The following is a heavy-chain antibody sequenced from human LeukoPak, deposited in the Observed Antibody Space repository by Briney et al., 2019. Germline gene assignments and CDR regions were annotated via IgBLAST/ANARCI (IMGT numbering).Heavy chain of an antibody. CDR2: ISYDGSNK. CDR3: ARDGGYCSGGSCEGLDY. J-gene: IGHJ4*02. D-gene: IGHD2-15*01. CDR1: GFTSSSYA. Sequence: GGSLRLSGAASGFTSSSYAIHWVRQAPGKGREWVAVISYDGSNKYYADSVKGRFTISRDNSKNTLYLQMNSLRAEDTAVYYCARDGGYCSGGSCEGLDYWGQGTLVTVSS. V-gene: IGHV3-30-3*01.